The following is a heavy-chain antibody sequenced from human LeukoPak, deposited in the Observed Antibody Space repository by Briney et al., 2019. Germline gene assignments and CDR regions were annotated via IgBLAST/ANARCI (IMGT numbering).Heavy chain of an antibody. J-gene: IGHJ4*02. CDR3: ARGRGVGATALDY. V-gene: IGHV3-30*03. CDR2: ISYDGSNK. D-gene: IGHD1-26*01. Sequence: PGRSLRLSCAASGFTFSSYRMHWVRQAPGKGLEWVAVISYDGSNKYYADSVKGRFTISRDNSKNTLYLQMNSLRAEDTAVYYCARGRGVGATALDYWGQGTLVTVSS. CDR1: GFTFSSYR.